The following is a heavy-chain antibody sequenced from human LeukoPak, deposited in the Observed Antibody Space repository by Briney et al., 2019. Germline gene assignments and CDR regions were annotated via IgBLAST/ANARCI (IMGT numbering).Heavy chain of an antibody. D-gene: IGHD4-17*01. V-gene: IGHV6-1*01. J-gene: IGHJ3*02. CDR2: TYYRSKWYN. CDR1: GDSVSSNSAA. Sequence: SQTLSLTWAIAGDSVSSNSAAWNWIRQSPSRGLEWLGRTYYRSKWYNDYAVSVKSRITINPDTSQNQFSLQLNAVTPEDTAVYYCARSNTVTTVKGAFDIWGQGTMVTVSS. CDR3: ARSNTVTTVKGAFDI.